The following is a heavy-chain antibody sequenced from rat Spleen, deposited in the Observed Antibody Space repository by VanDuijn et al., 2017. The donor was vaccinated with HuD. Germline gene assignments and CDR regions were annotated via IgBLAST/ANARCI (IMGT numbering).Heavy chain of an antibody. V-gene: IGHV5-29*01. CDR2: ISYDGSSS. CDR1: GFTFSNYG. CDR3: TRHDDY. J-gene: IGHJ2*01. Sequence: EVQLVESGGGLVQPGRSLKLSCAASGFTFSNYGMAWVRQAPTKGLEWVAIISYDGSSSYYRDSVKGRFTISRDNAKSTLYTQMDSLRSEDTATYYCTRHDDYWGQGVMVTVSS.